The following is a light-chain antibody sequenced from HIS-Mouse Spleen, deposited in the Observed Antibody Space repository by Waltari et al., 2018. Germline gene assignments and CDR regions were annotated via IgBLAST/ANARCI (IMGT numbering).Light chain of an antibody. Sequence: SYVLTQPPPVSVAPGKTARITCGGKNMRSKRVHGYQQKPGQAPVLVVYDDSDRPSGIPERFSGSNSGNTATLTISRVEAGDEADYYCQVWDSSSDHPVFGTGTKVTVL. CDR2: DDS. J-gene: IGLJ1*01. CDR1: NMRSKR. CDR3: QVWDSSSDHPV. V-gene: IGLV3-21*03.